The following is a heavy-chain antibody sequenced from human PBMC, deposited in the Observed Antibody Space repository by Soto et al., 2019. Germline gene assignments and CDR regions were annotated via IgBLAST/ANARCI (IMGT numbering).Heavy chain of an antibody. D-gene: IGHD6-13*01. Sequence: EVQLVESGGGLVQPGGSLRLSCAASGFTFSSYSMNWVRQAPGKGLEWVSYISSSSSTIYYADSVKGRFTNSRDNAKNSLYLQMNSLRDEDTAVYYCARVGQQLARGVTGPDPWGQGTLVTVSS. J-gene: IGHJ5*02. CDR3: ARVGQQLARGVTGPDP. CDR1: GFTFSSYS. V-gene: IGHV3-48*02. CDR2: ISSSSSTI.